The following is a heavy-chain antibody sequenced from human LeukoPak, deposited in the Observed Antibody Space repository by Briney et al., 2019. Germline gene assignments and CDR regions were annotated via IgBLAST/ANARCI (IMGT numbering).Heavy chain of an antibody. CDR3: AKSLWFGEMGFDC. CDR2: ISGSGGRT. V-gene: IGHV3-23*01. CDR1: GFTFSSYA. Sequence: GGSLRPSCTASGFTFSSYAMSWVRQAPGKGLEWVSGISGSGGRTYYADSVKGRFTISRDNSKNTLSLQMNILRAEDTAVFYCAKSLWFGEMGFDCWGQGTLVTVSS. J-gene: IGHJ4*02. D-gene: IGHD3-10*01.